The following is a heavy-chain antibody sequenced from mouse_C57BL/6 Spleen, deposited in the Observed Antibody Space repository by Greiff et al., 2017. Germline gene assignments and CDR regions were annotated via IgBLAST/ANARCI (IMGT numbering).Heavy chain of an antibody. J-gene: IGHJ4*01. CDR1: GYTFTSYW. D-gene: IGHD2-1*01. CDR2: IYPGNSDT. CDR3: TTHYGNYVTGPDYAMDY. Sequence: VQLQQSGTVLARPGASVKMSCKTSGYTFTSYWMHWVKQRPGQGLEWIGAIYPGNSDTSYNQKFKGKAKLTAVTSASTAYMELSSLTNEDSAVYSCTTHYGNYVTGPDYAMDYWGQGTSVTVSS. V-gene: IGHV1-5*01.